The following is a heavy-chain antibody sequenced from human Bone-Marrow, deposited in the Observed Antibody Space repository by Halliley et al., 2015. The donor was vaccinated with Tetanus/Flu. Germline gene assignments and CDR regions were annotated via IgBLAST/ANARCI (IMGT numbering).Heavy chain of an antibody. V-gene: IGHV3-15*01. CDR3: TADVAGTADVAANSALIDY. J-gene: IGHJ4*02. D-gene: IGHD2-21*01. CDR2: GGTT. Sequence: GGTTDYSAPVKGRFPISRDDSKNTVSLQMTSLETEDTAIYYCTADVAGTADVAANSALIDYWGQGTLVTVSS.